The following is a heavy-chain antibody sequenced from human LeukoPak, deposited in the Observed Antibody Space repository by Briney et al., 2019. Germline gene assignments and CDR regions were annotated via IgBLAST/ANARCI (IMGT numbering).Heavy chain of an antibody. J-gene: IGHJ4*02. CDR3: ARDKIVGATNFDY. D-gene: IGHD1-26*01. V-gene: IGHV3-23*01. CDR1: GFTFSSYA. CDR2: ISGSGGST. Sequence: GGSLRLSCAASGFTFSSYAMSWVRQAPGKGLEWVSAISGSGGSTYYADSMKGRFTISRDNAKNSLYLQMNSLRAEDTAVYYCARDKIVGATNFDYWGQGTLVTVSS.